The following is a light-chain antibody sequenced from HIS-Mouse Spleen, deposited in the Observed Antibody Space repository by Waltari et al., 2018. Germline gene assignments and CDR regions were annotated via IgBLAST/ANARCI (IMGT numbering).Light chain of an antibody. J-gene: IGLJ2*01. Sequence: SSELTQPPSVSVSPGQPASLTCSGDALPKKDANWYQQKSGQAPVLVIYEDSKRPSGIPERFSGSSSGTMATLTISGAQVEDEADYYCYSTDSSGNHRVFGGGTKLTVL. CDR1: ALPKKD. V-gene: IGLV3-10*01. CDR3: YSTDSSGNHRV. CDR2: EDS.